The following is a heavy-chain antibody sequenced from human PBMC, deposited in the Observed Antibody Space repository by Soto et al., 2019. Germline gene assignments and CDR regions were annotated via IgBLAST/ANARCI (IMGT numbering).Heavy chain of an antibody. Sequence: SVKVSCTASGGPFISYAIIWVRQAPAQGLEWMGGIIPIFGTANYAQKFQGRVTITADESTSTAYMELSSLRSEDTAVYYCARGRRGYSYGYSRLGMDVWGKGTTVTVSS. CDR3: ARGRRGYSYGYSRLGMDV. J-gene: IGHJ6*04. D-gene: IGHD5-18*01. CDR2: IIPIFGTA. V-gene: IGHV1-69*13. CDR1: GGPFISYA.